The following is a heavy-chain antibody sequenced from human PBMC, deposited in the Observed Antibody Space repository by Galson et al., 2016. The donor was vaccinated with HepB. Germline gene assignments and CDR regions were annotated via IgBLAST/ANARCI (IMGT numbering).Heavy chain of an antibody. CDR3: ARDPHASGWAAYYFDA. V-gene: IGHV3-33*01. J-gene: IGHJ5*02. CDR2: IWSDGSNR. D-gene: IGHD6-19*01. Sequence: SLRLSCAVSGFTFSRSGMHWVRQAPGKGLEWVAVIWSDGSNRYYADSVQGRFTTSRDNSKNTLFLQMNSLRAEDTAVYFCARDPHASGWAAYYFDAWGQGTLVTVSP. CDR1: GFTFSRSG.